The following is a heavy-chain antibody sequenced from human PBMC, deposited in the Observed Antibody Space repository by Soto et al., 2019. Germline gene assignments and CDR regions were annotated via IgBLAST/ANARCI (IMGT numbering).Heavy chain of an antibody. CDR1: GGSISSYY. CDR2: IYYSGST. J-gene: IGHJ4*02. Sequence: TSETLSLTCTVSGGSISSYYWSWIRQPPGKGLEWIGYIYYSGSTNYNPSLKSRVTISVDTSKNQFSLKLSSVTAADTAVYYCARDYSGYEFYYWGPGTLVTVS. D-gene: IGHD5-12*01. CDR3: ARDYSGYEFYY. V-gene: IGHV4-59*01.